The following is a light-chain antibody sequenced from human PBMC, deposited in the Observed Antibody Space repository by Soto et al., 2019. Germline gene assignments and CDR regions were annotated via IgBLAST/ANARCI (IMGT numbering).Light chain of an antibody. CDR1: QSVSSY. V-gene: IGKV3-11*01. Sequence: EIVLTQSPATLSLSPGERATLSCSASQSVSSYLAWYQQKPGQAPRLLIYDASNRATGIPARFSGSGSGTEFTLTIRSLQSEDFAVYYCQQYNNWPPITFGQGTRLEIK. CDR2: DAS. CDR3: QQYNNWPPIT. J-gene: IGKJ5*01.